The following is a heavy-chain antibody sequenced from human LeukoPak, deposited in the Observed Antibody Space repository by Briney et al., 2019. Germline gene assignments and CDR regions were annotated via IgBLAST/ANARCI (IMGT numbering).Heavy chain of an antibody. CDR3: ARIRGSTLPISYMDV. Sequence: GGSLRLSCTASGFRFGGYSIHWVRQAPGKGLEWLSYISVSGTIHADSVMGRVTVSRDNAKNSLYLQMNSLRAEDTAVYYCARIRGSTLPISYMDVWGKGTTVTVSS. V-gene: IGHV3-48*04. CDR1: GFRFGGYS. CDR2: ISVSGT. J-gene: IGHJ6*03. D-gene: IGHD6-13*01.